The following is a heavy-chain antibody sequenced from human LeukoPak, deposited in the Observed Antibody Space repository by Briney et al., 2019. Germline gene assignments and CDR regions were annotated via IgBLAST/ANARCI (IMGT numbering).Heavy chain of an antibody. D-gene: IGHD3-10*01. J-gene: IGHJ4*02. CDR1: GFTFSTYW. CDR3: ARVLDGSGSRSFDY. V-gene: IGHV3-74*01. Sequence: GGSLRLSCAASGFTFSTYWMHWVPQAPGKGLVWVSRINSDGNNTNYADSVKGRFTISRDNAKNTLYLQMNSLRAEDTAVYFCARVLDGSGSRSFDYWGQGTLVTVSS. CDR2: INSDGNNT.